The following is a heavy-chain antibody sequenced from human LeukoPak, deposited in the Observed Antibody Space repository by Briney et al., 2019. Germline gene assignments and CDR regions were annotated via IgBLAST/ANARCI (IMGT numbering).Heavy chain of an antibody. CDR2: INPNSGGT. CDR3: ARDPIVGATTAFDI. Sequence: GASVEVSCKASGYTFTGYYMHWVRQAPGQGLEWMGWINPNSGGTNYAQKFQGRVTMTRDTSISTAYMELSRLRSDDTAVYYCARDPIVGATTAFDIWGQGTMVTVSS. D-gene: IGHD1-26*01. J-gene: IGHJ3*02. V-gene: IGHV1-2*02. CDR1: GYTFTGYY.